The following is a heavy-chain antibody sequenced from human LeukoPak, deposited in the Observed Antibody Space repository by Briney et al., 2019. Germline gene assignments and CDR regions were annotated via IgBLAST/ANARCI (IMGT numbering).Heavy chain of an antibody. V-gene: IGHV1-46*01. J-gene: IGHJ4*02. CDR1: GGIFSNYG. CDR3: ARDSPTNYYDAG. D-gene: IGHD3-22*01. Sequence: GASVKVSCKTSGGIFSNYGINWVRQAPGQGLEWMGLINPSGSSTLYAQKFQGRVTMTRDMSTTTDYMELSSLRSEDTAVYYCARDSPTNYYDAGWGQGTLVTVSS. CDR2: INPSGSST.